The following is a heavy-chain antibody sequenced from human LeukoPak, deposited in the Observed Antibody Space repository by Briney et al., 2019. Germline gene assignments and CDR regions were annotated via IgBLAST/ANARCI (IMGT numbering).Heavy chain of an antibody. CDR3: ATYRQVLLPFES. CDR1: GFTFSTFA. CDR2: IFPRGGEI. D-gene: IGHD2-8*02. Sequence: GGSLTLSCPASGFTFSTFAMIWVRQPPGKGLEWVSSIFPRGGEIHYAGSVRGRFTISRDNSKSTLSLQMNSLRAEDTAIYYCATYRQVLLPFESWGQGTLVTVSS. V-gene: IGHV3-23*01. J-gene: IGHJ4*02.